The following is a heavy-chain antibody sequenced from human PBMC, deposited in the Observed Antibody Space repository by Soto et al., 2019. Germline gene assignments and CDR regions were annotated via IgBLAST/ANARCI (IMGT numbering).Heavy chain of an antibody. V-gene: IGHV4-39*02. D-gene: IGHD3-3*01. CDR1: GDSISSSDYY. Sequence: SSETLSLTCSVSGDSISSSDYYWDWIRQPPGKGLEWIATMYYSGSTIYNPSLESRVTISIDTSRNHLSLRLTSVAAADTAVYYCARTGRIAIFGVVTEFDPWGPGTLVTVSS. J-gene: IGHJ5*02. CDR2: MYYSGST. CDR3: ARTGRIAIFGVVTEFDP.